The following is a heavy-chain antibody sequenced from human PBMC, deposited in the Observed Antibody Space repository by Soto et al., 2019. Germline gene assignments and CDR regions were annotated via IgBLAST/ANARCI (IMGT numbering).Heavy chain of an antibody. Sequence: PSETLSLTCTVSGGSISTYFWTWIRQPPGKGLEWIGYIYYSGSPNFNPSLKSRVPISVDTSKNQFSLRLTSVTAADTAVYYCARVEGSYLYYYMDVWGKGTTVTVSS. CDR1: GGSISTYF. J-gene: IGHJ6*03. V-gene: IGHV4-59*01. CDR2: IYYSGSP. CDR3: ARVEGSYLYYYMDV.